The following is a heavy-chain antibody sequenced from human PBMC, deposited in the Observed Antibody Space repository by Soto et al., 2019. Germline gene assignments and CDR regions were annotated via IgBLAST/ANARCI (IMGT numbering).Heavy chain of an antibody. CDR1: GFSFSNAW. CDR3: TARAAATGFFDY. CDR2: VKTKADGGTT. V-gene: IGHV3-15*01. J-gene: IGHJ4*01. Sequence: VQLVESGGDLVIPGGSLRLSCAASGFSFSNAWMSWVRQAPGKGLEWVGRVKTKADGGTTDYAAPVKGRFTISRDDSRNTLFLQMNSLKTEDTAVYFCTARAAATGFFDYWGHGTLVTVSS. D-gene: IGHD6-13*01.